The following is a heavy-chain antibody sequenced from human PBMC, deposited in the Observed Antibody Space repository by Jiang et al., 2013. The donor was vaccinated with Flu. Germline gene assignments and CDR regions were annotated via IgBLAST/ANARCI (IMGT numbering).Heavy chain of an antibody. D-gene: IGHD6-19*01. J-gene: IGHJ4*02. CDR1: GGSFSGYY. CDR2: INHSGST. CDR3: ARGPLPPIAVAGYIDY. Sequence: KPSETLSLTCAVYGGSFSGYYWSWIRQPPGKGLEWIGEINHSGSTNYNPSLKSRVTISVDTSKNQFSLKLSSVTAADTAVYYCARGPLPPIAVAGYIDYWGQGTLVTVSS. V-gene: IGHV4-34*01.